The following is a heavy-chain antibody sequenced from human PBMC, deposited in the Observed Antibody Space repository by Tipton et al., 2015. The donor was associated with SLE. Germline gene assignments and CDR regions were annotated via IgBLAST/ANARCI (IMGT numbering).Heavy chain of an antibody. Sequence: TLSLTCTVSGGSITSYYWNWIRQPPGKGLEWIGYIYYSGSTNYNPSLKSRLTISLDTSKSQISLKLSSVTAADTALYYCARAPRIDSDWYQEGSFDIWGQGTIVTVSS. CDR1: GGSITSYY. CDR2: IYYSGST. J-gene: IGHJ3*02. CDR3: ARAPRIDSDWYQEGSFDI. D-gene: IGHD2-2*01. V-gene: IGHV4-59*01.